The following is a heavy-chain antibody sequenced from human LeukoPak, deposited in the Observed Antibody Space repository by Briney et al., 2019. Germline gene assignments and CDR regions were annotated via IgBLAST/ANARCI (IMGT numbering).Heavy chain of an antibody. J-gene: IGHJ5*02. CDR2: IDSDGTTT. Sequence: GGSLRLSCAASGFTLGNAWMHWVRQAPGEGLVWVSRIDSDGTTTIYADSVKGRFTISRDNAKNTVYLQMNSPRVEDTAVYYCARDRPHNWFDPWGQGTLVTVSS. D-gene: IGHD1-14*01. CDR1: GFTLGNAW. CDR3: ARDRPHNWFDP. V-gene: IGHV3-74*01.